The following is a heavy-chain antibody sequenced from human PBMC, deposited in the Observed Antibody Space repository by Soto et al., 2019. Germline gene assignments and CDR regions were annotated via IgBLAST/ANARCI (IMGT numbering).Heavy chain of an antibody. Sequence: PSETLSLTCTFSGGSISSNGYYWSWIPQHPGKGLEWIGYIYYSGSTYYNPSLKSRVTISLDTSKKQFSLKLSSVTAADTAVYYCASVQRWFDQYYGMDFWGQGTTVTVSS. CDR1: GGSISSNGYY. CDR2: IYYSGST. CDR3: ASVQRWFDQYYGMDF. J-gene: IGHJ6*02. V-gene: IGHV4-31*03. D-gene: IGHD3-10*01.